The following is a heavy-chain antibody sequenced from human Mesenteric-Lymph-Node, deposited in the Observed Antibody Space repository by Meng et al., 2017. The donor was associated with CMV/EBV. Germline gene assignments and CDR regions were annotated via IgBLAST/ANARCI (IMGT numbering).Heavy chain of an antibody. CDR3: ARGRLDQLLFCYFDY. D-gene: IGHD2-2*01. Sequence: SVKVSCKASGGTFSSYTISWVRQAPGQGLEWMGRIIPILGIANYAQKFQGRVTITADKSTSTAYMELSSLRSEDTAVYYCARGRLDQLLFCYFDYWGQGTLVTVSS. CDR1: GGTFSSYT. CDR2: IIPILGIA. V-gene: IGHV1-69*02. J-gene: IGHJ4*02.